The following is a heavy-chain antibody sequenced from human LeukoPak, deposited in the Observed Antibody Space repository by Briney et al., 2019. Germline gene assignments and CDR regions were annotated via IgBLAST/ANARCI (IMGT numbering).Heavy chain of an antibody. Sequence: SETLSLTCTVSGGSISSSSYYWGWIRQPPGKGLEWIGSIYHSGSTYYNPSLKSRVTISVDTSKNQFSLKLSSVTAADTAVYYCARETTVVNWFDPWGQGTLVTVSS. CDR3: ARETTVVNWFDP. V-gene: IGHV4-39*07. D-gene: IGHD4-23*01. J-gene: IGHJ5*02. CDR2: IYHSGST. CDR1: GGSISSSSYY.